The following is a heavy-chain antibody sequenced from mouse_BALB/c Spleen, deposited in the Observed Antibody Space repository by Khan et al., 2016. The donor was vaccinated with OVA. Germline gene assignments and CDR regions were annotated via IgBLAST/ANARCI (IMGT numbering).Heavy chain of an antibody. CDR3: ARDRIDD. Sequence: QMQLQQSGAELAKPGASVKMSCKASGYTFTSYWMHWIKQRPGQGLEWIGYINPTSGYTDYNQKFKDKATLTADKSSSAAYMQLSSLTSDDSAVYYCARDRIDDWGQGTALTVSS. V-gene: IGHV1-7*01. J-gene: IGHJ2*01. CDR1: GYTFTSYW. CDR2: INPTSGYT.